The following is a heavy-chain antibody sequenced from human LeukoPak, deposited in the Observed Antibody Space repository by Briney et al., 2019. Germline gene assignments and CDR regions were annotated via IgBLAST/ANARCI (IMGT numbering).Heavy chain of an antibody. CDR3: AKEVRGYFDY. J-gene: IGHJ4*02. V-gene: IGHV3-48*01. D-gene: IGHD3-10*01. CDR2: ISSSTTTI. CDR1: GFSFSTYS. Sequence: GGSLRLSCAASGFSFSTYSMNWVRQAPGKGLEWLSFISSSTTTIHYADSVKGRFTISRDTAKNLLYLQMNSLRAEDTAVYYCAKEVRGYFDYWGQGTLVTVSS.